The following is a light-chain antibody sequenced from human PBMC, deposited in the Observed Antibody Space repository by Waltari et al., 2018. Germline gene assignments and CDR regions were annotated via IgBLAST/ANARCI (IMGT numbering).Light chain of an antibody. Sequence: EIVLTQSPATLSLSPGERATLSCRASQSISADLAWYQQRPGLAPRLLIYGASNRAAGIPDRFGGHGSGTDFTLTIARLEPEDSAVYYCHHYGSSPLTFGGGTKVEI. CDR3: HHYGSSPLT. CDR1: QSISAD. CDR2: GAS. J-gene: IGKJ4*01. V-gene: IGKV3-20*01.